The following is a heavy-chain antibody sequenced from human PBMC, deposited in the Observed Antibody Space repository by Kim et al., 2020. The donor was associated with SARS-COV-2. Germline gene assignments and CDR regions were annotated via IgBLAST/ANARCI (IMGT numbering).Heavy chain of an antibody. D-gene: IGHD6-13*01. CDR3: AREARTAYSSSYDAFDI. J-gene: IGHJ3*02. CDR1: GGSFSGYY. CDR2: INHSGST. Sequence: SETLSLTCAVYGGSFSGYYWSWIRQPPGKGLEWIGEINHSGSTNYNPSLKSRVTISVDTSKNQFSLKLSSVTAADTAVYYCAREARTAYSSSYDAFDIWG. V-gene: IGHV4-34*01.